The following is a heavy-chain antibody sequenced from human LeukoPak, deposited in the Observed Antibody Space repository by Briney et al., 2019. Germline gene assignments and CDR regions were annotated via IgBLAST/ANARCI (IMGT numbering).Heavy chain of an antibody. CDR1: GFTFSDYA. J-gene: IGHJ6*02. V-gene: IGHV3-30-3*01. Sequence: PGGSLRLSCAASGFTFSDYAMHWVRQAPGKGLEWVAVISYDGSNNYYADSVKGRFTISRDNSKNTLYLQMNSLRAEDTAVYYCARDSYGMDVWGQGTTVTVSS. CDR3: ARDSYGMDV. CDR2: ISYDGSNN.